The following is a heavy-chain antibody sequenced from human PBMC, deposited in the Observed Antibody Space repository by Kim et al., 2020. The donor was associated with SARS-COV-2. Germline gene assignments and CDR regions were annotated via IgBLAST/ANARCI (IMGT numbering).Heavy chain of an antibody. Sequence: SETLSLTCTVSGGSISSYYWSWIRQPPGKGLEWIGYIYYSGSTNYNPSLKSRVTISVDTSKNQFSLKLSSVTAADTAVYYCARELSRGYVRGHWFDPWGQGTLVTVSS. V-gene: IGHV4-59*01. CDR1: GGSISSYY. CDR3: ARELSRGYVRGHWFDP. J-gene: IGHJ5*02. CDR2: IYYSGST. D-gene: IGHD5-12*01.